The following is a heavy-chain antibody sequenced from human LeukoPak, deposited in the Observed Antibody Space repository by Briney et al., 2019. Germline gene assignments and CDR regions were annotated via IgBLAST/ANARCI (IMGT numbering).Heavy chain of an antibody. Sequence: SETLSLTCAVYGGSFSGYYWSWIRQPPGKGLEWIGEINHSGSTNYNPSLKSRVTISVDTSKNQFSLKLSSVTAADTAVYYCARGLIANYYGSGSYYRYWSQGTLVTVSS. D-gene: IGHD3-10*01. V-gene: IGHV4-34*01. J-gene: IGHJ4*02. CDR2: INHSGST. CDR1: GGSFSGYY. CDR3: ARGLIANYYGSGSYYRY.